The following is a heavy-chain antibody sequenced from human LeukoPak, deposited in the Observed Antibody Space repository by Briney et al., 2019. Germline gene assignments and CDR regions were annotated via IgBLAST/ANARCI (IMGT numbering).Heavy chain of an antibody. D-gene: IGHD2/OR15-2a*01. J-gene: IGHJ4*02. CDR1: GFTSSSYA. CDR3: SSRYCNTSTCEAEFDF. V-gene: IGHV3-30-3*01. CDR2: ISYDGSNK. Sequence: GGSLRLSCAASGFTSSSYAMHWVRQAPGKGLEWVAVISYDGSNKYYADPVKGRFTISRDNAKNSLYLQMNSLKPEDTAVYYCSSRYCNTSTCEAEFDFWGQGTLVTVSS.